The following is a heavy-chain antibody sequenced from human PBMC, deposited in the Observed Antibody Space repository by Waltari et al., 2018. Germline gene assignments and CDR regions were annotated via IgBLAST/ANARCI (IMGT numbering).Heavy chain of an antibody. Sequence: QVQLQESGPGLVKPSETLSLTCTVSGGSISSYYWSWIRQPPGKGLEWIGYIYYSGSTNYNPSLKSRVTISVDTSKNQFSLKLSSVTAADTAVYYCARGGDSVRLWYFDLRGRGTLVTVSS. CDR1: GGSISSYY. V-gene: IGHV4-59*01. CDR3: ARGGDSVRLWYFDL. J-gene: IGHJ2*01. CDR2: IYYSGST. D-gene: IGHD6-13*01.